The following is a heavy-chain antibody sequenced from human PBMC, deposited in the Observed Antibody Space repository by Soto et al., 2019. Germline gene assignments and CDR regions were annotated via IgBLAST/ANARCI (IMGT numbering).Heavy chain of an antibody. D-gene: IGHD7-27*01. CDR3: ARSPRNWGFDY. CDR1: GGPVSSGSYY. Sequence: SETLSLTCTVSGGPVSSGSYYWNWIRQPPGKGLEWIGYVYYSGTTNYNPSLKSRVTMTRDTSITTAYMELSSLTSEATAVYYCARSPRNWGFDYWGQGTLVTV. V-gene: IGHV4-61*01. J-gene: IGHJ4*02. CDR2: VYYSGTT.